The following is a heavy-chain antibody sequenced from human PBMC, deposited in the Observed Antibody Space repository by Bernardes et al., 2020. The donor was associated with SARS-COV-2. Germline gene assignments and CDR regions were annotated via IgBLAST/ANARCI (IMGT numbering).Heavy chain of an antibody. D-gene: IGHD5-18*01. V-gene: IGHV4-39*01. J-gene: IGHJ5*02. CDR1: GGSISSSSYY. CDR3: ARQRAMAIKVGWFDP. Sequence: SETLSLTCTVSGGSISSSSYYWGWIRQPPGKGLEWIGSIYYSGSTYYNPSLKSRVTISVDTSKNQFSLKLSSVTAADTAVYYCARQRAMAIKVGWFDPWGQGTLVNGTS. CDR2: IYYSGST.